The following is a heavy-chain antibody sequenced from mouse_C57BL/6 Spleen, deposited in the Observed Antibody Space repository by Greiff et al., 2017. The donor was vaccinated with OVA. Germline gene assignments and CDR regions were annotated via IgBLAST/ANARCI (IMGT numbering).Heavy chain of an antibody. CDR1: GYTFTSYW. CDR2: IDPSDSYT. Sequence: QVQLQQPGAELVMPGASVKLSCKASGYTFTSYWMHWVKQRPGQGLEWIGEIDPSDSYTNYNQKFKGKSTLTVDKSSSTAYRQLSSLTSEDSAVYYCARGDYGSPDWYFDVWGTGTTVTVSS. V-gene: IGHV1-69*01. D-gene: IGHD1-1*01. CDR3: ARGDYGSPDWYFDV. J-gene: IGHJ1*03.